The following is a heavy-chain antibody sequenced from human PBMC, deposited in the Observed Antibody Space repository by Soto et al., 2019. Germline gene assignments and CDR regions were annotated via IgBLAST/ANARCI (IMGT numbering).Heavy chain of an antibody. CDR2: ISWNSGSI. CDR1: GFTFDDYA. J-gene: IGHJ4*02. V-gene: IGHV3-9*01. CDR3: AKDSMITFGGVIGAFDY. Sequence: DVQLVESGGGLVQPGRSLRLSCAASGFTFDDYAMHWVRQAPGKGLEWVSGISWNSGSIGYADSVKGRFTISRDNAKNSLYLQMNSLRAEDTALYYCAKDSMITFGGVIGAFDYWGQGTLVTVSS. D-gene: IGHD3-16*02.